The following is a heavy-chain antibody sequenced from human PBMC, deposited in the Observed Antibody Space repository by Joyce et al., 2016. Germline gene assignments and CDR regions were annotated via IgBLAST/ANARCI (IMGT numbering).Heavy chain of an antibody. CDR2: INHTGNT. J-gene: IGHJ4*02. Sequence: QVQLQESGPGLVKPSETLSLSCIVSDYSISSGYYWGWIRQPPGKGLEWIGSINHTGNTCYNPTLKSRVIISVDTSKNQFSLKLSSVTAADTAVYYCARVYSEYDIDHFDYWGQGTLVTVSS. V-gene: IGHV4-38-2*02. CDR3: ARVYSEYDIDHFDY. D-gene: IGHD5-12*01. CDR1: DYSISSGYY.